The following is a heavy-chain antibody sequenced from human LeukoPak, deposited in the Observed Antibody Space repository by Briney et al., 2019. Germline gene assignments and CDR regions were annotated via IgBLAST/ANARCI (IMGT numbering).Heavy chain of an antibody. CDR2: ISYDGSNK. V-gene: IGHV3-30*14. CDR1: GFTFSSYA. Sequence: GGSLRLSCAASGFTFSSYAMHWVRQAPGKGLEWVAVISYDGSNKYYADSVKGRFTISRDNSKNTLYLQMGSLRAEDMAVYYCARVEAAAGTLRYWGQGTLVTVSS. D-gene: IGHD6-13*01. CDR3: ARVEAAAGTLRY. J-gene: IGHJ4*02.